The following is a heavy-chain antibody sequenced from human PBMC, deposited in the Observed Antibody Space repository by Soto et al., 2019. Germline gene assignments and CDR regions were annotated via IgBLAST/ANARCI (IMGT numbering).Heavy chain of an antibody. CDR2: INYRGTT. J-gene: IGHJ4*02. D-gene: IGHD2-2*01. CDR1: GGSITNGDYY. CDR3: ARDAPGEAPY. V-gene: IGHV4-31*03. Sequence: QVQLQESGPGLVRPSQTLSLTCTVSGGSITNGDYYWNWIRQHPGKGLEWIGYINYRGTTFYNPSLKRRVFISVETSKNQFSLNLSSVTAADTAVYFCARDAPGEAPYWGQGTLVTVSS.